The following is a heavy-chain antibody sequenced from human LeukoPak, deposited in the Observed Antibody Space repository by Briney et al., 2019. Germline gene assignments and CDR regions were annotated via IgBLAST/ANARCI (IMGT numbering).Heavy chain of an antibody. CDR3: TKDPNGDYVGALDP. D-gene: IGHD4-17*01. CDR1: GFSFSSFA. Sequence: GGSLRLSCAASGFSFSSFAMTWVRQAPGKGLEWVSSITAGHYPTYNTDSVKGRFTISRDNSKNTLYLQMNSLRADDTAVYYCTKDPNGDYVGALDPWGQGTLVTVSS. CDR2: ITAGHYPT. J-gene: IGHJ5*02. V-gene: IGHV3-23*01.